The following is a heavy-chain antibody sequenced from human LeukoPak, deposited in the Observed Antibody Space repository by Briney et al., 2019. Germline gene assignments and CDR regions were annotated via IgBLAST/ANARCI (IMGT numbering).Heavy chain of an antibody. CDR3: ARPNTDDYVWGSYPFFDY. Sequence: SETLSLTCTVSGGSISSYYWSWIRQPPGKGLEWIGYIYYSGSTHSTPSLKSRVTMSVDTSKSQFSLKLSSVTAADTAVYYCARPNTDDYVWGSYPFFDYWGQGTLVTVSS. V-gene: IGHV4-59*12. CDR1: GGSISSYY. CDR2: IYYSGST. D-gene: IGHD3-16*02. J-gene: IGHJ4*02.